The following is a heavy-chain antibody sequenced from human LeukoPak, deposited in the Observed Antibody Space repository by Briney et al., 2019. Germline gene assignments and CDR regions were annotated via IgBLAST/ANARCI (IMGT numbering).Heavy chain of an antibody. CDR1: GFRFSGYG. V-gene: IGHV3-66*03. CDR3: ARDSGNYRYDNFDY. D-gene: IGHD1-26*01. J-gene: IGHJ4*02. CDR2: IYSSGNT. Sequence: GGSLRLSCAASGFRFSGYGMSWVRQAPGKGLEWVSVIYSSGNTYYADSVKGRFTISRDNSKNTLYLQMNSLRAEDTALYYCARDSGNYRYDNFDYWGQGTLVTVSS.